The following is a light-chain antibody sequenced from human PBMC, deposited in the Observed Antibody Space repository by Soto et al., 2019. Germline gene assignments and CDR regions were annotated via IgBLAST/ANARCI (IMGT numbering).Light chain of an antibody. CDR2: KAS. CDR3: QQYNSYPLT. J-gene: IGKJ1*01. Sequence: DIQMTQSPATLSASVGDRVTITCRASQRISSWLAWYQQRPGKAPNLLIYKASNLQSGVPSRFSGSGSGTEFTLTISSLQPDDFAIYYCQQYNSYPLTFGHGTKVEIK. V-gene: IGKV1-5*03. CDR1: QRISSW.